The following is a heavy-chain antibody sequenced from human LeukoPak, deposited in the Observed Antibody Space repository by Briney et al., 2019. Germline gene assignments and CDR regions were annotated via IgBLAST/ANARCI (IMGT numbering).Heavy chain of an antibody. CDR3: ASGLEYYDSSEFDY. CDR2: ISNSSSTI. CDR1: GFTFSSYS. D-gene: IGHD3-22*01. Sequence: GGSLRLSCAASGFTFSSYSMHWVRQAPAKGLEWVSYISNSSSTIYYADSVKGRFTISRDNAKNTLYLQMNRLRDEDTAVYCCASGLEYYDSSEFDYWGQGTLVTVSS. V-gene: IGHV3-48*02. J-gene: IGHJ4*02.